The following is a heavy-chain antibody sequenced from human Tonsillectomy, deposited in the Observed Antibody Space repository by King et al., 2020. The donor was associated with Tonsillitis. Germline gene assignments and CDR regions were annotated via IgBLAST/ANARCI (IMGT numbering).Heavy chain of an antibody. CDR1: EFTFSSYC. V-gene: IGHV3-74*01. Sequence: VQLVESGGGLVQPGGSLRLSFAASEFTFSSYCMHWVRQAPGKGLVWFSRINSDGSSTNYADSVKGRFTIARDNDKNTLYLQMNSLRAEDTAVYYCARERLGIVSSCDPWGQGTLVTVSS. J-gene: IGHJ5*02. CDR2: INSDGSST. CDR3: ARERLGIVSSCDP. D-gene: IGHD2-15*01.